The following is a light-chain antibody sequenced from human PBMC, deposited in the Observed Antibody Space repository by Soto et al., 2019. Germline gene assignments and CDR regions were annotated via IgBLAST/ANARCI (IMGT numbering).Light chain of an antibody. CDR2: GNN. CDR1: SSNIGADYA. J-gene: IGLJ1*01. Sequence: QSVLTQPPSVSGAPGQRVTISCTGSSSNIGADYAVHWYQQLPRTAPRLLIYGNNNRPSGVPGRLSGSKSDTSASPAITGFQAQDEDDYYCQSHDSSLSGSVFGTGTKLTVL. V-gene: IGLV1-40*01. CDR3: QSHDSSLSGSV.